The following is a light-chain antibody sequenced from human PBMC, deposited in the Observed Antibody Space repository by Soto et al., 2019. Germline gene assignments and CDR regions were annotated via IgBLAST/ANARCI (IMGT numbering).Light chain of an antibody. CDR1: QTITSSY. Sequence: ETVLTQSPGTLSLSPGERATLSCRASQTITSSYLAWYQQRPGQAPRLLIYAASRRATGIPDRFSGSGSGKDFTLTIRRLEPEDFAVYYCQQYGSSRPLTLAGGTKVDIK. CDR2: AAS. J-gene: IGKJ4*01. V-gene: IGKV3-20*01. CDR3: QQYGSSRPLT.